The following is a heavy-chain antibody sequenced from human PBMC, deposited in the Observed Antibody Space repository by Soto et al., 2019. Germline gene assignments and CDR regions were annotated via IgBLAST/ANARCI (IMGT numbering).Heavy chain of an antibody. CDR2: IYYSGST. CDR1: GGSISSSTYY. CDR3: ARHDPGSCYS. V-gene: IGHV4-39*01. D-gene: IGHD2-15*01. Sequence: PSETLSLTCTVSGGSISSSTYYWGWIRQPPGKGLEWIGNIYYSGSTYYNPSLKSRVTISVDTSKNQFSLKLSSVTAADTAMYFFARHDPGSCYSWGQGTLVTVFS. J-gene: IGHJ4*02.